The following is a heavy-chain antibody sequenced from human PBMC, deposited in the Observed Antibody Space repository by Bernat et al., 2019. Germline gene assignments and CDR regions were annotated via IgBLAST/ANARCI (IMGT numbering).Heavy chain of an antibody. CDR3: ARDSPTYQLLSNYFDY. CDR2: IWYDGSNK. V-gene: IGHV3-33*01. CDR1: GFTFSSYG. Sequence: QVQLVESGGGVVQPGRSLRLSCAASGFTFSSYGMHWVRQAPGKGLEWVAVIWYDGSNKYYADSVKGRFTISRDNSKNTLYLQMNSLRAEDTAVYYCARDSPTYQLLSNYFDYWGQGTLVTVSS. J-gene: IGHJ4*02. D-gene: IGHD2-2*01.